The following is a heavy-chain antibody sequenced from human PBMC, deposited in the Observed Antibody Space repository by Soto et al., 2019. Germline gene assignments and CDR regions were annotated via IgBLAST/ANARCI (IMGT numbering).Heavy chain of an antibody. J-gene: IGHJ4*02. CDR2: ISAHNGNT. D-gene: IGHD1-1*01. V-gene: IGHV1-18*01. CDR3: ARGRYGDY. CDR1: GYTITSYG. Sequence: QVHLVQSGAEVKKHGASVKVSCKASGYTITSYGSTWVRQAPGQGLEWMGWISAHNGNTDYAQKLQGRVIVTRDTSTSTAYMELRSLRSDDTAVYYCARGRYGDYWGQGALVTVSS.